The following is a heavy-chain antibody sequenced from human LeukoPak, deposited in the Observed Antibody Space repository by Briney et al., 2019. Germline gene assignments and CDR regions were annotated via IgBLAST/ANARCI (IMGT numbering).Heavy chain of an antibody. V-gene: IGHV3-23*01. Sequence: GGSLRLSCAASGFTFSIYAMSWVRQAPGKGLEWVSAIGDTTYYADSVEGRFTISRDNSKNTLYLQMNSLRAEGAAIYYCAKAFAFVGANFFDYWGQGTLVTVSS. CDR2: IGDTT. D-gene: IGHD1-26*01. CDR3: AKAFAFVGANFFDY. CDR1: GFTFSIYA. J-gene: IGHJ4*02.